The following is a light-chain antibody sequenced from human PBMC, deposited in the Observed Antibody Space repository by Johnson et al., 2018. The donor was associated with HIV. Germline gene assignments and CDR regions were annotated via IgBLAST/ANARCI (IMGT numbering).Light chain of an antibody. V-gene: IGLV1-51*01. CDR1: SSNIGNNF. Sequence: QSVLTQPPSVSAAPGQKVTVSCSGSSSNIGNNFVSWYQQVPGTAHKLLIYDTDKRPSGIPDRFSGSKSGTSATLGISGLQTGDEADYYCATWDTSLSTGGVFGTGTKVTVL. CDR2: DTD. J-gene: IGLJ1*01. CDR3: ATWDTSLSTGGV.